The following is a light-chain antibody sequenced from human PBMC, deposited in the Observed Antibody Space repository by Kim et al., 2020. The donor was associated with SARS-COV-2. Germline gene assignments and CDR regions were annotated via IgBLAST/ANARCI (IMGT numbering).Light chain of an antibody. CDR3: QVWDSSTGV. CDR1: NIGTKK. J-gene: IGLJ2*01. Sequence: VALGQSARITCGRINIGTKKVNWFQQKPGQAPVLVIYRNRNRPSGIPERFSGSNSGNTATLTISRAQPGDEADYYCQVWDSSTGVFGGGTQLTVL. V-gene: IGLV3-9*01. CDR2: RNR.